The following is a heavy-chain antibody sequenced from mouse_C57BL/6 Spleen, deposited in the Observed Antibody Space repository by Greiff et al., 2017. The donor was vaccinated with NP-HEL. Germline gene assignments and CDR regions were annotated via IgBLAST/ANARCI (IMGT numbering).Heavy chain of an antibody. J-gene: IGHJ4*01. Sequence: EVQLQQSGPELVKPGASVKISCKASGYTFTDYYMNWVKQSHGKSLEWIGDINPNNGGTSYNQKFKGKATLTVDKSSSTAYMELRSLTSEDSAVYYCGITTAMDYWGQGTSVTVSS. CDR2: INPNNGGT. CDR3: GITTAMDY. V-gene: IGHV1-26*01. D-gene: IGHD1-1*01. CDR1: GYTFTDYY.